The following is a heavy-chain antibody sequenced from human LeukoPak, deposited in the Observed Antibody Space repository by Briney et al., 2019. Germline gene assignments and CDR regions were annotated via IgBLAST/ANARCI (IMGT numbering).Heavy chain of an antibody. CDR3: ARVLNSVPNDY. CDR1: GFTFSSYS. Sequence: GGSLRLSCAGSGFTFSSYSMNWVRQAPGKGLEWVSSISSSSSYIYYADSVKGRFTISRDNAKNSLYLQMNSLRAEDTAVYYCARVLNSVPNDYWGQGTLSPSPQ. D-gene: IGHD4-23*01. CDR2: ISSSSSYI. V-gene: IGHV3-21*01. J-gene: IGHJ4*02.